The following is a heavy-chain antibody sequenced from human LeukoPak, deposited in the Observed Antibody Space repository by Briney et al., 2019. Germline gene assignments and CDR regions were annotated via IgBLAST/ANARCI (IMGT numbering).Heavy chain of an antibody. J-gene: IGHJ4*02. CDR1: GYTFTSYY. CDR3: ARSRHTGIAAAGI. CDR2: INPSGGST. Sequence: ASVKVSCKAPGYTFTSYYMHWVRQAPGQGLEWMGIINPSGGSTSYAQKFQGRVTMARDTSTSTAYMELSSLRSEDTAVYYCARSRHTGIAAAGIWGQGTLVTVSS. D-gene: IGHD6-13*01. V-gene: IGHV1-46*01.